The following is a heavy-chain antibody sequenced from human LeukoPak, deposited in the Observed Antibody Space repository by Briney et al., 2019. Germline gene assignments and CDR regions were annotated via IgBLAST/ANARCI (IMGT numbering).Heavy chain of an antibody. Sequence: KPSETLSLTCTVSSDSISGYYWSWIRQPAGKGLGWIGRIYPTGTTNYNPSLKSRVSMSVDTSKNQFSLNLNSVTAADTAVYYCARGPYCGGDCFFAYWGQGALVTVSS. CDR2: IYPTGTT. J-gene: IGHJ4*02. CDR1: SDSISGYY. CDR3: ARGPYCGGDCFFAY. D-gene: IGHD2-21*01. V-gene: IGHV4-4*07.